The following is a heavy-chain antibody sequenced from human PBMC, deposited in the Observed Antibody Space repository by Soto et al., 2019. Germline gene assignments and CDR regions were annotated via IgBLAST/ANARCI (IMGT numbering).Heavy chain of an antibody. J-gene: IGHJ6*02. V-gene: IGHV4-34*01. CDR3: ASRMVRGVIGGYYYYYGMDV. CDR1: GGPFSGYY. CDR2: INHSGST. Sequence: SETLSLTCAVYGGPFSGYYWSWIRQPPGKGLEWIGEINHSGSTNYNPSLKSRVTISVDTSKNQFSLKLSSVTAADTAVYYCASRMVRGVIGGYYYYYGMDVWGQGTTVTVSS. D-gene: IGHD3-10*01.